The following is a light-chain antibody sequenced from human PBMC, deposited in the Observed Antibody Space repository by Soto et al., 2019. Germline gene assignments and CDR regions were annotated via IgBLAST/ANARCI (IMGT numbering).Light chain of an antibody. J-gene: IGKJ1*01. CDR3: QQYNVYSWT. CDR2: EAS. CDR1: QNINSW. Sequence: DIHMPQAPSTLYESVGDRVTITCRASQNINSWLAWYQQKPGKAPKLLIYEASSLEKGVPARFGGSGSGTEFTLTISSLQPDDFATYYCQQYNVYSWTFGQGTKVDI. V-gene: IGKV1-5*03.